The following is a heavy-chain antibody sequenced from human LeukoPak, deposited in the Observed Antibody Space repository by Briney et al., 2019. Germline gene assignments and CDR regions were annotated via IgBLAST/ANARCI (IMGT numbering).Heavy chain of an antibody. CDR3: ARGLGVKGSGSSPDY. V-gene: IGHV3-21*01. D-gene: IGHD3-10*01. J-gene: IGHJ4*02. CDR2: ISSSSSYI. Sequence: NPGGSLRLSCAASGFTFSSYSMNWVRQAPGKGLEWVSSISSSSSYIYYADSVKGRFTISRDNAKNSLYLQMNSLRAEDTAVYYCARGLGVKGSGSSPDYWGQGTLVTVSS. CDR1: GFTFSSYS.